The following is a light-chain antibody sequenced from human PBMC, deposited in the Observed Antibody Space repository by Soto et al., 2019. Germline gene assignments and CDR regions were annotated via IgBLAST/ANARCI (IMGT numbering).Light chain of an antibody. CDR3: QQYDNLPIT. V-gene: IGKV1-33*01. Sequence: DLQMPRSPSSLSASVGDRVTITCQASQDISNYLNWYQQKPGKAPKLLIYDASNLETGVTSRFSGSGSGTDFTFTISSLQPEDIATYYCQQYDNLPITFGGGTKVEIK. CDR2: DAS. CDR1: QDISNY. J-gene: IGKJ4*01.